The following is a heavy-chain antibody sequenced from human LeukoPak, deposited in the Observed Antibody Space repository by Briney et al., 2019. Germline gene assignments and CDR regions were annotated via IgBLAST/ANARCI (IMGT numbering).Heavy chain of an antibody. CDR3: ARESPGDFDF. CDR1: GYAFTNYG. J-gene: IGHJ4*02. Sequence: ASVKVSCKASGYAFTNYGINWVRQAPGQGLEWVGWISAHTGDTNYAQKVQGRVTMTTDTSTSTVYMELRSLKSDDTAIYYCARESPGDFDFWGQGTLVTVSS. CDR2: ISAHTGDT. V-gene: IGHV1-18*01. D-gene: IGHD7-27*01.